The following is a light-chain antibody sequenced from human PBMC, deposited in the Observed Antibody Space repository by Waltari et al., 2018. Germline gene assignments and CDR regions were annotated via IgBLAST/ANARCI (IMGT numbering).Light chain of an antibody. CDR2: EGS. CDR1: RSDVGSYNL. CDR3: CSYAGSGTYV. Sequence: QSALTQPASVSGSPGQSITISCPGTRSDVGSYNLVSWYQHHPGKAPKLMIYEGSKRPSGVSNRLSGSKSGNSASLTISGLQAEDEAAYYCCSYAGSGTYVFGTGTKVTVL. J-gene: IGLJ1*01. V-gene: IGLV2-23*01.